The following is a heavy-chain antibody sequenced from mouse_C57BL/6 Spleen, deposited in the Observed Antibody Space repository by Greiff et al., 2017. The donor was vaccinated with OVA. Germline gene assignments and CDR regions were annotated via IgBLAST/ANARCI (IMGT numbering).Heavy chain of an antibody. J-gene: IGHJ2*01. V-gene: IGHV1-55*01. CDR2: IYPGSGST. CDR3: ARRGNDYDEEGFDY. D-gene: IGHD2-4*01. Sequence: QVQLQQPGAELVKPGASVKMSCKASGYTFTSYWITWVKQRPGQGLEWIGDIYPGSGSTNYNEKFKSKATLTVDTSSSTAYMQLSSLTSEDSAVYYCARRGNDYDEEGFDYWGQGTTLTVSS. CDR1: GYTFTSYW.